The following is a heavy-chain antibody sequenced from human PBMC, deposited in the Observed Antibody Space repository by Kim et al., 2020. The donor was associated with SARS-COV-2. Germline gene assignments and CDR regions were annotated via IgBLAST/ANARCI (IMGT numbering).Heavy chain of an antibody. Sequence: GGSLRLSCAASGFTFSSYGMHWVRQAPGKGLEWVAVIWYDGSNKYYADSVKGRFTISRDNSKNTLYLQMNSLRAEDTAVYYCARDMRPLDDFWSGRALDYWGQGTLVTVSS. D-gene: IGHD3-3*01. J-gene: IGHJ4*02. CDR3: ARDMRPLDDFWSGRALDY. CDR2: IWYDGSNK. V-gene: IGHV3-33*01. CDR1: GFTFSSYG.